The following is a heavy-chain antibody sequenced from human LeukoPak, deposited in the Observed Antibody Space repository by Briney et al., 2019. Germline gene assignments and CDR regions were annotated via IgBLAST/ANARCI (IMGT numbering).Heavy chain of an antibody. CDR3: ARGAMIIVAHFDY. CDR2: ISSGRNYI. J-gene: IGHJ4*02. V-gene: IGHV3-21*01. Sequence: GGSLRLSCAASGFTFSTYSMNWVRQAPGEGLEWVSSISSGRNYIYYADSVKGRFTISRDNAKNSLYLQMNSLRAEDTAVYYCARGAMIIVAHFDYWGQGTLVTVSS. CDR1: GFTFSTYS. D-gene: IGHD3-22*01.